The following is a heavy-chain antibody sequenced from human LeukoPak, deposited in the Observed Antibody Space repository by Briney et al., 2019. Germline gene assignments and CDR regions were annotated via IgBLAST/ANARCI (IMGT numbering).Heavy chain of an antibody. V-gene: IGHV1-69*02. D-gene: IGHD6-25*01. J-gene: IGHJ3*02. CDR1: GGTFSSYT. CDR2: IIPILGIA. Sequence: ASVKVSCKASGGTFSSYTISWVRQAPGQGREWMGRIIPILGIANYAQKFQGRVTITADKSTGTAYMEQSSLRSEDTAVYYCARRSSALDAFDIWGQGTMVTVSS. CDR3: ARRSSALDAFDI.